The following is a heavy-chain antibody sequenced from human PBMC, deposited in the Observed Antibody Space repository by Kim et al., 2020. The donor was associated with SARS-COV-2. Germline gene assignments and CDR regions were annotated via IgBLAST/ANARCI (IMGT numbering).Heavy chain of an antibody. CDR1: GFTFNKSP. Sequence: GGSLRLSCAASGFTFNKSPMHWVRQAPGKGLEYVSAINSNGDSTYYAGSVRGRFTISRDNSKNTLYLQMDSLRPDDMALYYCARRSGGDAYYYFDLWGRGTLVPVPS. V-gene: IGHV3-64*02. J-gene: IGHJ2*01. CDR3: ARRSGGDAYYYFDL. D-gene: IGHD3-10*01. CDR2: INSNGDST.